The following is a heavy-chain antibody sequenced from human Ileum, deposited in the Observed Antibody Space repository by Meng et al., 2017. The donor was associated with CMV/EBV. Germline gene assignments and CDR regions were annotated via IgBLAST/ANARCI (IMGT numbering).Heavy chain of an antibody. Sequence: GGSLRLSCEVFGFSFDSFEMNWVRQTPGKGLEWLSYISSGGSTIFYADSVRGRFTISRDNGKKSLYLQMDSLRAEDTGVSYCARSFSTSGLYWGQGTLVTVSS. V-gene: IGHV3-48*03. D-gene: IGHD6-6*01. CDR2: ISSGGSTI. J-gene: IGHJ4*02. CDR1: GFSFDSFE. CDR3: ARSFSTSGLY.